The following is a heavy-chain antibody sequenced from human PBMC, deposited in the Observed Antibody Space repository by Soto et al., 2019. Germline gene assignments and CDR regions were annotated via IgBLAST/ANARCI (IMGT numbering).Heavy chain of an antibody. V-gene: IGHV4-59*08. J-gene: IGHJ4*02. CDR2: IYYSGST. CDR3: AIAAGLRSLFDH. D-gene: IGHD4-17*01. Sequence: SETLSLTCTVSGGSISSYYWSWIRQPPGKGLEWIGYIYYSGSTNYNPSLKSRVTISVDTSKNQFSLKLSSVTAADTAVYYCAIAAGLRSLFDHWGQGTLVTSPQ. CDR1: GGSISSYY.